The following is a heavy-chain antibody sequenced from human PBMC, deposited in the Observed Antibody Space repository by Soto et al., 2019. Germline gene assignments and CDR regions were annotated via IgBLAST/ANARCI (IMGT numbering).Heavy chain of an antibody. J-gene: IGHJ4*02. V-gene: IGHV2-5*02. CDR2: IYWDDDK. CDR1: GFSLSTSGVG. D-gene: IGHD2-15*01. Sequence: QITLKESGPTLVKPTQTLTLTCTFSGFSLSTSGVGVGWIRQPPGKALEWLAVIYWDDDKRYSPSLKSRLTITKDTSKNQVVLTMTNMDPADTATYYCAHRRSYWADYWGQGTLFTVAS. CDR3: AHRRSYWADY.